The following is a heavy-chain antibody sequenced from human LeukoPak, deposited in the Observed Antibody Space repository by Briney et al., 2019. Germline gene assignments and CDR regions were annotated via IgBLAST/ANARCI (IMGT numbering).Heavy chain of an antibody. Sequence: PSETLSLTCAVYGGSFSGYYWSWIRQPPGKGPEWIGEFNHSGSTNYNPSLKSRVTISVDTSKNQFSLKLSSVTASDTAVYYCARGGCSSTSCPTPYYYYGMDVWGQGTPVTVSS. CDR2: FNHSGST. CDR1: GGSFSGYY. V-gene: IGHV4-34*01. D-gene: IGHD2-2*01. CDR3: ARGGCSSTSCPTPYYYYGMDV. J-gene: IGHJ6*01.